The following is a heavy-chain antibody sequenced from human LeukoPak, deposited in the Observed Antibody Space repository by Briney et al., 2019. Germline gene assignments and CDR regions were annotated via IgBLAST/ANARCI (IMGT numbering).Heavy chain of an antibody. D-gene: IGHD2-2*02. CDR2: IYYSGST. J-gene: IGHJ5*02. CDR3: ARSVVPAAIRFDP. CDR1: GGSISSGDYY. Sequence: PSQTLSLTCTVSGGSISSGDYYWSWIRQPPGKGLEWIGYIYYSGSTYYNPSLKSRVTISVDTSKNQFSLKLSPVTAADTAVYYCARSVVPAAIRFDPWGQGTLVTVSS. V-gene: IGHV4-30-4*01.